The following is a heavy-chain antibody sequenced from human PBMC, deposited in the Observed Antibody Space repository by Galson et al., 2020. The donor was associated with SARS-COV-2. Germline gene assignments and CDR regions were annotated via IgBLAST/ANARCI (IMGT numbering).Heavy chain of an antibody. CDR3: AKTILGYCSRTSCLEGDV. D-gene: IGHD2-2*01. V-gene: IGHV3-66*01. Sequence: TGGSLRLSCAASGFTVSSNYMSWVRQAPGKGLEWVSVIYSGGSTYYADSVKGRFTISRDNSKNTLYLQMNSLRAEDTAVYYCAKTILGYCSRTSCLEGDVWGQGTTVTVSS. CDR1: GFTVSSNY. CDR2: IYSGGST. J-gene: IGHJ6*02.